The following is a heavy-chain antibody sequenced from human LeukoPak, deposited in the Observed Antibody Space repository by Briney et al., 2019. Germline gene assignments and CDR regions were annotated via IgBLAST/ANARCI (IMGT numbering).Heavy chain of an antibody. D-gene: IGHD6-13*01. J-gene: IGHJ5*02. V-gene: IGHV3-23*01. CDR1: GLSFSNYA. CDR3: AKGSSSSWYLVWFDP. Sequence: PGGSLRLSCAASGLSFSNYAMSWVRQAPGKGLEWVSGISGSDGSTHYADSVKGRFSISRDNSKNTVYLQMSSLRAEDTAVYYCAKGSSSSWYLVWFDPWGQGTLVTVSS. CDR2: ISGSDGST.